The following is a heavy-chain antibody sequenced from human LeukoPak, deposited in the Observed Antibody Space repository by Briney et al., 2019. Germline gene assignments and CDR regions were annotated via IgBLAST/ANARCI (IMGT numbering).Heavy chain of an antibody. CDR2: INSDGSST. CDR1: EFAFSSYW. Sequence: GGSLRLSCAASEFAFSSYWMHWVRQAPGKGLVWVSRINSDGSSTTYADSVKGRFTISRDNAKNTLYLQMNSLRAEDTAVYYCARGFTIFGVVNDAFDIWGQGTMVTVSS. J-gene: IGHJ3*02. CDR3: ARGFTIFGVVNDAFDI. V-gene: IGHV3-74*01. D-gene: IGHD3-3*01.